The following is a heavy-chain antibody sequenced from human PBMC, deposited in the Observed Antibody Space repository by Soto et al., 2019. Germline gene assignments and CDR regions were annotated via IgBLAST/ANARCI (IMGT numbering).Heavy chain of an antibody. CDR1: GFTFSSYA. V-gene: IGHV3-23*01. CDR3: AKELGYCTNGVCYPYYYYYYMDV. CDR2: ISGSGGST. D-gene: IGHD2-8*01. J-gene: IGHJ6*03. Sequence: GGSLRLSCAASGFTFSSYAMSWVRQAPGKGLEWVSAISGSGGSTYYADSVKGRFTISRDNSKNTLYLQMNSLRAEDTAVDYCAKELGYCTNGVCYPYYYYYYMDVRGKGTTVTVSS.